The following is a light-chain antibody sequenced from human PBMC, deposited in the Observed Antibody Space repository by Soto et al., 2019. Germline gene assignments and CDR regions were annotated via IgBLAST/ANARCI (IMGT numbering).Light chain of an antibody. V-gene: IGKV3-20*01. Sequence: EIVLTQSPGTLSLSPGERATLSCRASQSVNDNHLAWYQQKPGQAPRLLIYTTSNRATGIPDRFSGSGSGTDFILTISRLEPEDFAVYYCQQYGSSLSITFGRGTRLEIK. CDR2: TTS. J-gene: IGKJ5*01. CDR1: QSVNDNH. CDR3: QQYGSSLSIT.